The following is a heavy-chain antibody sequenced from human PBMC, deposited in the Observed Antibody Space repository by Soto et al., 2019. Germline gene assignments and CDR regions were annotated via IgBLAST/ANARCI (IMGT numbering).Heavy chain of an antibody. CDR1: GYSFIHYY. CDR3: ARLPDMTGTAGWFDP. D-gene: IGHD1-7*01. V-gene: IGHV1-46*01. J-gene: IGHJ5*02. CDR2: VNPSGGNT. Sequence: QVQLVQSGAEVKQPGASVKVSCKASGYSFIHYYMHWVRQAPGQGLEWMGIVNPSGGNTIYAQKFQGRVTMTRDTSTSTVYMELSKLRSDDTAVYYCARLPDMTGTAGWFDPWGQGTLVTVSS.